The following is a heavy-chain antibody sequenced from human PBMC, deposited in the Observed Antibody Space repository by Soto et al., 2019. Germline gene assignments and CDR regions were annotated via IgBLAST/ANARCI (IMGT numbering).Heavy chain of an antibody. CDR2: IWYDGSNK. CDR3: AMPYSSGWPYYFDY. J-gene: IGHJ4*02. CDR1: GFTFSSYG. V-gene: IGHV3-33*01. Sequence: PGGSLRLSCTASGFTFSSYGMHWVRQAPGKGLEWVAVIWYDGSNKYYADSVKGRFTISRDNSKNTLYLQMNSLRAEDTAVYYCAMPYSSGWPYYFDYWGQGTLVTVSS. D-gene: IGHD6-19*01.